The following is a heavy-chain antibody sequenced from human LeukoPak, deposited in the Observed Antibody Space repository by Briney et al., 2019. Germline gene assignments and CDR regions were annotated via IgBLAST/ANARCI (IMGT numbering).Heavy chain of an antibody. CDR1: GFTFSSYA. V-gene: IGHV3-23*01. D-gene: IGHD3-22*01. J-gene: IGHJ3*02. Sequence: GSLRLSCAASGFTFSSYAMNWVRQAPGKGLEWVSTISGSDDNTYYADSVKGRFTISRDNSKNTLYLQMNSLRAEDTAVYYCARERIVVVTGGAFDIWGQGTMVTVSS. CDR3: ARERIVVVTGGAFDI. CDR2: ISGSDDNT.